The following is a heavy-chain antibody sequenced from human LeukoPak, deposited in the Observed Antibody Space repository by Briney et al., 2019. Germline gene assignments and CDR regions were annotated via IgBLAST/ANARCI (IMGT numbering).Heavy chain of an antibody. CDR3: AREGSRGGGQQLALDY. Sequence: ASVKVSCKASGGTFSSYAISWVRQAPGQGLEWMGRIIPIFGTANYAQKFQGRVTITTDESTSTAYMELSSLRSKDTAVYYCAREGSRGGGQQLALDYWGQGTLVTVSS. J-gene: IGHJ4*02. CDR1: GGTFSSYA. V-gene: IGHV1-69*05. CDR2: IIPIFGTA. D-gene: IGHD6-13*01.